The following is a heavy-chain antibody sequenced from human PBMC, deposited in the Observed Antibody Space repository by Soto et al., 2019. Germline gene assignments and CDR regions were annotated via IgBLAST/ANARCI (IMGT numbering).Heavy chain of an antibody. CDR1: GGTFSSFT. D-gene: IGHD3-22*01. CDR2: IIPIYGTA. CDR3: AEDRRADRESYYDHAMDV. Sequence: SVKVSCKASGGTFSSFTISWVRQAPGQGLEWMGGIIPIYGTANYAQKFQDRVTIVADASTTTAYIELRSLRSEDTARDYWAEDRRADRESYYDHAMDVWGQGTTVTVS. V-gene: IGHV1-69*13. J-gene: IGHJ6*02.